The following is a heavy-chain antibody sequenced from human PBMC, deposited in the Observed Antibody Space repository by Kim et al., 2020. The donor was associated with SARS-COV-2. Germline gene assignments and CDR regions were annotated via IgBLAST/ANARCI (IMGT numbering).Heavy chain of an antibody. V-gene: IGHV3-74*01. D-gene: IGHD6-13*01. J-gene: IGHJ4*02. CDR3: ARGIAAAGLRY. Sequence: TDSVKAPFTISRANAKNTLYLQMNSLRAEDTAVYYCARGIAAAGLRYWGQGTLGTVSS.